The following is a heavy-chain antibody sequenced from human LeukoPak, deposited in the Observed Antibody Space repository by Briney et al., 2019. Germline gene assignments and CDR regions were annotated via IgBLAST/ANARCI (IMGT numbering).Heavy chain of an antibody. CDR2: ISYTENT. V-gene: IGHV4-59*01. CDR1: GGSITSNY. D-gene: IGHD2-2*01. CDR3: ARDGGNCSNTYCYPWFDP. Sequence: SETLSLTCTLSGGSITSNYWSWIRQPPGKGLEWIRYISYTENTNYNPSLKSRVTISVDTSKKQFSLNLSSVTAADTAVYYCARDGGNCSNTYCYPWFDPWGQGILVTAAS. J-gene: IGHJ5*02.